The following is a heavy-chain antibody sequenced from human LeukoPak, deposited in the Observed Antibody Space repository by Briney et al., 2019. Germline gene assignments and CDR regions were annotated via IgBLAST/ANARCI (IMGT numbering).Heavy chain of an antibody. CDR1: GYTFTGYY. D-gene: IGHD3-10*01. CDR3: ARGGTVVRGADDPFDV. V-gene: IGHV1-2*02. Sequence: ASVKVSCKASGYTFTGYYIHWVRQAPGLGLEWMAWIDPDSGGTKYAQKFQGRVTMTRDTSTSTAYMELSRLRSDDTAFYYCARGGTVVRGADDPFDVWGQGTIITISS. J-gene: IGHJ3*01. CDR2: IDPDSGGT.